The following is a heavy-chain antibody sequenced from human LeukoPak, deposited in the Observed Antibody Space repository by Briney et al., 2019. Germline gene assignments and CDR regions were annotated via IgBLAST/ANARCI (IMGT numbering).Heavy chain of an antibody. Sequence: GASLQISCAASGFTVSSNYMSWVRQAPGKGLEWVSVIYSGGSTYYADSVKGRFTISRDNSKNTLYLQMNSLRAEDTAVYYCARGEHIVVVPAAIPLDYWGQGTLVTVSS. CDR3: ARGEHIVVVPAAIPLDY. D-gene: IGHD2-2*01. V-gene: IGHV3-66*02. J-gene: IGHJ4*02. CDR2: IYSGGST. CDR1: GFTVSSNY.